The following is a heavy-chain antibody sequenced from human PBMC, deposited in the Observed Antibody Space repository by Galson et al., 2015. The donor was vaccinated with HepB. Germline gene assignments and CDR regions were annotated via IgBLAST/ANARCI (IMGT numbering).Heavy chain of an antibody. CDR3: ARDGIYYDSSGYYHIYGMDV. D-gene: IGHD3-22*01. CDR2: ISAYNGNT. J-gene: IGHJ6*02. V-gene: IGHV1-18*04. Sequence: SVKVSCKDSGYTFTSYGISWVRQAPGQGLEWIGWISAYNGNTNYAQKLKGRVTMTTDTSTSTAYMELRSLRSDDTAVYYCARDGIYYDSSGYYHIYGMDVWGQGTTVTVSS. CDR1: GYTFTSYG.